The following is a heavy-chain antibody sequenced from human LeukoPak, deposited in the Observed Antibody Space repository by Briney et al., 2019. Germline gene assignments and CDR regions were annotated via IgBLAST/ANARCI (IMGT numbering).Heavy chain of an antibody. J-gene: IGHJ4*02. CDR2: IWYDGSNK. V-gene: IGHV3-33*01. CDR3: ARGIYYYDSSGYYPFDY. CDR1: GFTFSSYG. D-gene: IGHD3-22*01. Sequence: GGSLRLSCAASGFTFSSYGMHWVRQAPGKGLEWGAVIWYDGSNKYYADSVKGRFTISRDNSKNTLYLQMNSLRAEDTAVYYCARGIYYYDSSGYYPFDYWGQGTLVTVSS.